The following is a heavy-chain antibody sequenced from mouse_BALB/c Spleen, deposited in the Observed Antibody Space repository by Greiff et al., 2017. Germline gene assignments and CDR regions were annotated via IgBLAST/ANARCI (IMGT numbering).Heavy chain of an antibody. CDR3: ARASLLRLRYAMDY. V-gene: IGHV5-4*02. D-gene: IGHD1-2*01. J-gene: IGHJ4*01. Sequence: EVHLVESGGGLVKPGGSLKLSCAASGFTFSDYYMYWVRQTPEKRLEWVATISDGGSYTYYPDSVKGRFTISRDNAKNNLYLQMSSLKSEDTAMYYCARASLLRLRYAMDYWGQGTSVTVSS. CDR1: GFTFSDYY. CDR2: ISDGGSYT.